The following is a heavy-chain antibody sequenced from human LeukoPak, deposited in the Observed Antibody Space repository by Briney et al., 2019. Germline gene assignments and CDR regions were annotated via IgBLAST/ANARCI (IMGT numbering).Heavy chain of an antibody. J-gene: IGHJ4*02. CDR1: GFRFSDYW. V-gene: IGHV3-7*01. Sequence: GGSLRLSCAASGFRFSDYWMSWVRQAPGKGLEWVANIKEDGAGKYYVESVKGRFTIFRDNAKHSLHLQMNSLRVEDTAVYYCASGVTEFGYWGQGTLVTVSS. CDR3: ASGVTEFGY. D-gene: IGHD2-21*02. CDR2: IKEDGAGK.